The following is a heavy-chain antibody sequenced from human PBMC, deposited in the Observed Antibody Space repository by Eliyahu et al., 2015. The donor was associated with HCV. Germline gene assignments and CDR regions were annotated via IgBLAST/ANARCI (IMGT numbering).Heavy chain of an antibody. V-gene: IGHV4-59*01. D-gene: IGHD6-19*01. CDR3: ASGGGGIAVAGTGGWFDP. CDR2: FHYSGST. CDR1: GXPIXTYS. J-gene: IGHJ5*02. Sequence: QVQLQESGPGLVKPSETLSLTCXVSGXPIXTYSWXWIRQPPGKGLEWIGYFHYSGSTNYNPSLKSRVTISLDTSKNQXSLNLTSVTAADTAVYYCASGGGGIAVAGTGGWFDPWGQGTLVTVSS.